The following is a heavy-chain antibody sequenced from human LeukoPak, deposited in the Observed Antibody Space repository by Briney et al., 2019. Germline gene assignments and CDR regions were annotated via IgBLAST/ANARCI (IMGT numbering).Heavy chain of an antibody. CDR3: AKGGRSSSWYWSY. D-gene: IGHD6-13*01. CDR2: IKQDGSEK. CDR1: GFSFSDSW. J-gene: IGHJ4*02. Sequence: GGSLRLSCAASGFSFSDSWMSWVRQAPGKGLEWVATIKQDGSEKYYVDSVKGRYTVSRDNAKNSLDLQVNSLRAEDTAVYYCAKGGRSSSWYWSYWGRGTLVTVSS. V-gene: IGHV3-7*01.